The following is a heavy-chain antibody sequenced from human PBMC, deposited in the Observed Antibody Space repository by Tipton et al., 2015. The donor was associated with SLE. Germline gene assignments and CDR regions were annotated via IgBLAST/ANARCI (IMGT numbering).Heavy chain of an antibody. J-gene: IGHJ4*02. CDR2: IYYSGST. V-gene: IGHV4-59*12. CDR3: ARGGSIAVAADFDY. D-gene: IGHD6-19*01. CDR1: GGSISSYY. Sequence: TPSLTCTVSGGSISSYYWSWIRQPPGKGLEWIGYIYYSGSTNYNPSLKSRVTISVDTSKKQFSLKLSSVTAADTAVYYCARGGSIAVAADFDYWGQGTLVTVSS.